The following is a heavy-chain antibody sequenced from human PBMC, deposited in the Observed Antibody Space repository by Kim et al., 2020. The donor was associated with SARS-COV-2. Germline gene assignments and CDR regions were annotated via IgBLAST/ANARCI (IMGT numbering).Heavy chain of an antibody. CDR3: ARGSSGSYPRAFDI. D-gene: IGHD1-26*01. CDR2: INSDGSST. J-gene: IGHJ3*02. CDR1: GFTFSSYW. Sequence: GGSLRLSCAASGFTFSSYWMHWVRQAPGKGLVWVSRINSDGSSTTYADSVKGRFTISRDNAKNTLYLQISSLRAEDTAVYYCARGSSGSYPRAFDIWGQGTMVTVSP. V-gene: IGHV3-74*01.